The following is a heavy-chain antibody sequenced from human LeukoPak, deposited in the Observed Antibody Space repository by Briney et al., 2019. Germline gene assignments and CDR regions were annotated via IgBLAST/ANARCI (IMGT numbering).Heavy chain of an antibody. J-gene: IGHJ4*02. CDR2: INPNLGVT. CDR1: GYIFTGYY. Sequence: ASVKVSCKASGYIFTGYYLHWVRQAPGQGLEWMGWINPNLGVTKYAQKFQGRVTMTRDTSISTAYMEVSRSTSDDTAMYFCARGPYSGSYKFFDYWGQGTLVPVSS. V-gene: IGHV1-2*02. CDR3: ARGPYSGSYKFFDY. D-gene: IGHD1-26*01.